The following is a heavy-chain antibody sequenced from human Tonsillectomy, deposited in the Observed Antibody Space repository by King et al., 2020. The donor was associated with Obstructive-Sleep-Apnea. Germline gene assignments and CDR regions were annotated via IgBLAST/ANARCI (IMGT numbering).Heavy chain of an antibody. D-gene: IGHD2-2*01. CDR1: GFTFSSYW. CDR2: INNDGSST. J-gene: IGHJ6*02. V-gene: IGHV3-74*02. CDR3: ARGHLLWGMDV. Sequence: VQLVQSGGGLVQPGGSLRLSCAASGFTFSSYWMHWVRQAPGKGLVWGSRINNDGSSTSYADSVKGRFPISRDNAKNTLFLQMSSLRAEDTAVYYCARGHLLWGMDVWGQGTTVTVSS.